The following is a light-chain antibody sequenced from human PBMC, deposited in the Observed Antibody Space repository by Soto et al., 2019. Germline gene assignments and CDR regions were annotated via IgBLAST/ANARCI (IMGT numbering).Light chain of an antibody. CDR3: QQSYSTPYT. Sequence: DIQMTQSPSSLSASVGDRVTITCRSRQSISSYLNWYQQKPGKAPKLLIYAASSLQSGVPSRFSGSGSGTDFTLTISRLQPEEFATYYCQQSYSTPYTFGQGTKLEIK. V-gene: IGKV1-39*01. CDR1: QSISSY. CDR2: AAS. J-gene: IGKJ2*01.